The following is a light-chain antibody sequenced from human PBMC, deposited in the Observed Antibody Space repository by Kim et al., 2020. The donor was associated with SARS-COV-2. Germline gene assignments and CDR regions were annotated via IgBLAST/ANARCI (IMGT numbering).Light chain of an antibody. CDR1: SSNIGAGYD. J-gene: IGLJ1*01. Sequence: QRVTISCTGSSSNIGAGYDVHWYQQLPGTAPKLLIYGNSNRPSGVPDRLSGSKSGTSASLAITGLQAEDEADYYCQSYDNSLSGYVFGTGTKVTVL. CDR3: QSYDNSLSGYV. CDR2: GNS. V-gene: IGLV1-40*01.